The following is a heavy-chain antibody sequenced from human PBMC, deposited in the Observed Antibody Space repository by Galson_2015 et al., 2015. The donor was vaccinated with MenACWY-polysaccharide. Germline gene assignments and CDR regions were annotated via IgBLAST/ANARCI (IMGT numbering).Heavy chain of an antibody. CDR3: ARGGTGGKQLVHNWFDP. CDR2: ISPYNGDT. D-gene: IGHD6-6*01. J-gene: IGHJ5*02. CDR1: GYTFANYG. Sequence: QSGAEVKKPGASVKVSCKPSGYTFANYGITWVRQAPGQGLEWMGWISPYNGDTSYAQKLQGRVTMTTDTSTSTAYMELRSLRSDDTAVYYCARGGTGGKQLVHNWFDPWGQGTLVTVSS. V-gene: IGHV1-18*04.